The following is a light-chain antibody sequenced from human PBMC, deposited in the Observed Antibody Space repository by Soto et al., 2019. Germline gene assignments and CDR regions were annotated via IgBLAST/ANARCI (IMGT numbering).Light chain of an antibody. J-gene: IGKJ1*01. CDR3: QQYNNWPWT. CDR1: QTVSSSY. Sequence: EVMLTQSPGTLSLSPGDRATLSCRASQTVSSSYLAWYQQKPGQAPRLLIYAASSRATGIPDRFSGSGSGTDFTLTVSRLEPEDFAVYYCQQYNNWPWTFGQGTKVDIK. CDR2: AAS. V-gene: IGKV3-20*01.